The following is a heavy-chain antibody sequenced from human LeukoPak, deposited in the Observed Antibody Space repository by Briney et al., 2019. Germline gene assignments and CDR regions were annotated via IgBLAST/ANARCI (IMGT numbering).Heavy chain of an antibody. D-gene: IGHD1-26*01. V-gene: IGHV1-2*02. CDR1: GYTFTGYY. Sequence: HGASVKVSCKASGYTFTGYYMHWVRQAPGQGLEWMGWINPNSGGTNYAQKLQGRVTMTRDTSISTAYMELSRLRSDDTAVYYCARAGSGSYFSGVLDAFDIWGQGTMVTVSS. CDR3: ARAGSGSYFSGVLDAFDI. CDR2: INPNSGGT. J-gene: IGHJ3*02.